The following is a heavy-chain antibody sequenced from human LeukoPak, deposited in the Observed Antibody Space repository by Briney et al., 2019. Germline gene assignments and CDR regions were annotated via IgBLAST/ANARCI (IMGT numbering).Heavy chain of an antibody. Sequence: PSETLSLTCSVSGGSISPHYWSWIRQSPEKGLEWIGFIYHSGTTTYNPSLQSRVTISVDTSKNQFSLKVTSVTAADTAVYFCARERRDASNYPYYTYYWTFGAKGPRSPSP. J-gene: IGHJ6*03. D-gene: IGHD5-24*01. CDR2: IYHSGTT. CDR1: GGSISPHY. CDR3: ARERRDASNYPYYTYYWT. V-gene: IGHV4-59*08.